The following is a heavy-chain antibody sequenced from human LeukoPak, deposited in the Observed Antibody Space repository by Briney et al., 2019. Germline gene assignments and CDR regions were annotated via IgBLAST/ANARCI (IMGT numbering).Heavy chain of an antibody. CDR1: GFTFSNYA. J-gene: IGHJ6*03. CDR3: AKSASAYYYMDV. CDR2: ISGSGGST. Sequence: GGSLRLSCAASGFTFSNYAMSWVRQAPGKGLEWVSSISGSGGSTYFADSVKGRFTISRDISKNTLYLQMNSLRAEDTAVYYCAKSASAYYYMDVWGKGTTVTVSS. D-gene: IGHD4/OR15-4a*01. V-gene: IGHV3-23*01.